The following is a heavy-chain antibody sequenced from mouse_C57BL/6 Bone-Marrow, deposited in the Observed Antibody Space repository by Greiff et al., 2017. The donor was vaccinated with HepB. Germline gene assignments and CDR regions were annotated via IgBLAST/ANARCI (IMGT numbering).Heavy chain of an antibody. CDR1: GYSITSGYY. CDR2: ISYDGSN. Sequence: EVQLVESGPGLVKPSQSLSLTCSVTGYSITSGYYWNWIRQFPGNKLEWMGYISYDGSNNYNPSLKNRISITRDTSKNQFFLKLNSVTTEDTATYYCARDRYYGSSGDYFDYWGQGTTLTVSS. J-gene: IGHJ2*01. CDR3: ARDRYYGSSGDYFDY. V-gene: IGHV3-6*01. D-gene: IGHD1-1*01.